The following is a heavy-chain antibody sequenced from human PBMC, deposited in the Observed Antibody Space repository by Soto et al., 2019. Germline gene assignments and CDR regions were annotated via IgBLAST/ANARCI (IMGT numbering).Heavy chain of an antibody. V-gene: IGHV3-30-3*01. CDR2: ISYDGSKK. D-gene: IGHD3-22*01. CDR1: GFTFSNYD. J-gene: IGHJ5*02. Sequence: QVQLVESGGGVVQPGRSLRLSCAASGFTFSNYDMHWVRQAPGKGLEWVARISYDGSKKDYADSAKARFTISRDNSQNTLYLQVNSLRAEDRAVYYCARDNWMSSGFFEHWGQGALVSVSS. CDR3: ARDNWMSSGFFEH.